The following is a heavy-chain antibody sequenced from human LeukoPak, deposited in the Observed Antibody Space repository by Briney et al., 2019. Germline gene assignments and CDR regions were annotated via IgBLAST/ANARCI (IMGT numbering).Heavy chain of an antibody. V-gene: IGHV4-61*02. CDR1: GGSISSANYY. Sequence: SETLSLTCTVSGGSISSANYYWSWIRQPAGKGLEWIGRISTSGSTKYNPSLKSRVTISIDTSKNQFSLKLSSVTAADTAVYYCARGYYYDSSGYLYYYYYYYMDVWGKGTTVTVSS. D-gene: IGHD3-22*01. CDR2: ISTSGST. CDR3: ARGYYYDSSGYLYYYYYYYMDV. J-gene: IGHJ6*03.